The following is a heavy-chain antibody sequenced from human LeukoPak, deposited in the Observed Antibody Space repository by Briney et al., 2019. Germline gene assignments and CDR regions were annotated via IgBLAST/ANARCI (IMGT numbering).Heavy chain of an antibody. V-gene: IGHV1-69*02. Sequence: SVKVSCKASGGTFSSYTISWVRQAPGQGLEWMGRIIPILGIANYAQKFRGRVTITADKSTSTAYMELSSLRSEDTAVYYCARGIGYCSSTSCRNWFDPWGQGTLVTVSS. CDR1: GGTFSSYT. D-gene: IGHD2-2*01. CDR2: IIPILGIA. J-gene: IGHJ5*02. CDR3: ARGIGYCSSTSCRNWFDP.